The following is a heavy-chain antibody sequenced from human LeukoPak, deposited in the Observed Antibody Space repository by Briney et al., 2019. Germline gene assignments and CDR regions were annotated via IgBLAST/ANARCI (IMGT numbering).Heavy chain of an antibody. CDR2: INSDGSST. J-gene: IGHJ4*02. V-gene: IGHV3-74*01. CDR3: ARGLPTRTFDY. Sequence: HSGGSLRLSCAASGFTFSSYAMHWVRQAPGKGLVWVSRINSDGSSTSYADSVKGRFTISRDNAKNTLYLQMNSLRAEDTAVYYFARGLPTRTFDYWGQGTLVTVSS. D-gene: IGHD1-1*01. CDR1: GFTFSSYA.